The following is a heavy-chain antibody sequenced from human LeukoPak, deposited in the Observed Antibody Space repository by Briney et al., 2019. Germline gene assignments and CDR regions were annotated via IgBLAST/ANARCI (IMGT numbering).Heavy chain of an antibody. J-gene: IGHJ5*02. CDR3: ATAFMVRGVIRLDP. V-gene: IGHV1-24*01. CDR2: FDPEDGET. Sequence: ASVKVPCKVSGYTLTELSMHWVRQAPGKGLEWMGGFDPEDGETIYAQKFQGRVTMTEDTSTDTAYMELSSLRSEDTAVYYCATAFMVRGVIRLDPWGQGTLVTVSS. CDR1: GYTLTELS. D-gene: IGHD3-10*01.